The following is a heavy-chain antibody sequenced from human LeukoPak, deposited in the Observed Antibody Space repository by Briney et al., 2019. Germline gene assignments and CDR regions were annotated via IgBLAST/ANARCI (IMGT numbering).Heavy chain of an antibody. D-gene: IGHD4-11*01. J-gene: IGHJ3*02. V-gene: IGHV1-2*02. CDR1: GYTFTGYY. CDR3: ARVRATVTTIGAFDI. CDR2: INPNSGGT. Sequence: ASVKVSCKASGYTFTGYYMHWVRQAPGQGLEWMGWINPNSGGTTYAQKFQGRVTMNRDTSISTAYMELSRLRSDDTAVYYCARVRATVTTIGAFDIWGQGTMVTVSS.